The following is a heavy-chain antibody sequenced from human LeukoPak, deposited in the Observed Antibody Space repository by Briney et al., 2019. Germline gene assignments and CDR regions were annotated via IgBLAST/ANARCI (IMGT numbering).Heavy chain of an antibody. V-gene: IGHV3-30*02. CDR3: ARDLGQYYDTSDNWFDP. CDR1: GFTFSDYG. Sequence: GGSLRLSCAASGFTFSDYGMHWVRQPPGKGLEWVAFIRYDGSDEYYADSVKGRFTISRDSSENTLYLQMNSLRAEDTAVYYCARDLGQYYDTSDNWFDPWGQGTLVTVSS. J-gene: IGHJ5*02. CDR2: IRYDGSDE. D-gene: IGHD3-22*01.